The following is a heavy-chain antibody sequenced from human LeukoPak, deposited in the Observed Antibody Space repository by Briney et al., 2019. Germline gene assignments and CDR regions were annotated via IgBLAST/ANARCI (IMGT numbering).Heavy chain of an antibody. CDR1: GGSFSGYS. J-gene: IGHJ4*02. V-gene: IGHV4-34*01. CDR3: ARVYDFWSGYYTRHYFDY. D-gene: IGHD3-3*01. CDR2: INHSGST. Sequence: SETLSLTCAVYGGSFSGYSWSWIRQPPGKGLEWIGEINHSGSTNYNPSLKSRVTISVDTSKNQFSLKLSSVTAADTAVYYCARVYDFWSGYYTRHYFDYWGQGTLVTVSS.